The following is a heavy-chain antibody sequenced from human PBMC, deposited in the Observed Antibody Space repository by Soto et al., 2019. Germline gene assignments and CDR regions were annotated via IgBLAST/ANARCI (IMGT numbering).Heavy chain of an antibody. V-gene: IGHV1-46*01. D-gene: IGHD4-17*01. CDR1: GYTFTSYY. J-gene: IGHJ6*02. Sequence: ASVKVSCKASGYTFTSYYMHWVRQAPGQGLEWMGIINPSGGSTSYAQKFQGRVTMTRDTSTSTVYMELSSLRSEDTAVYYCARSPYGDYRSYYYGMDVWGQGTTVTVS. CDR3: ARSPYGDYRSYYYGMDV. CDR2: INPSGGST.